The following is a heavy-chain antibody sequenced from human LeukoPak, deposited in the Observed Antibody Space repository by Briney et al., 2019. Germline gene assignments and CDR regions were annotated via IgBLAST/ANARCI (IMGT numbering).Heavy chain of an antibody. V-gene: IGHV4-59*07. D-gene: IGHD4-17*01. J-gene: IGHJ4*02. CDR2: IYYSGLT. CDR1: ARSISSVS. CDR3: ARQSRDGDYSDKLFDY. Sequence: PSDTLSLTCSLSARSISSVSSSSIPHPPGKGLQWIGYIYYSGLTRYNPSPKSRVTISVDTRKNHFSLKTSSVTAPDTAVYYCARQSRDGDYSDKLFDYWGEGTLVTVSS.